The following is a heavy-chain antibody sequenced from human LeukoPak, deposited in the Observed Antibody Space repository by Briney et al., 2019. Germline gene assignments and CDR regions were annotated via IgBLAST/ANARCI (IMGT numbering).Heavy chain of an antibody. J-gene: IGHJ4*02. D-gene: IGHD3-22*01. CDR3: ATDREGDPSAYYLV. Sequence: GGSLRLSCAASGFTFSGYALSWVRQAPGKGLEWVSTISDNGGRTYYADSVKGRFTISRDNSKNTLFLQMNSLRAEDSAVYYCATDREGDPSAYYLVGGQGTLITVSS. V-gene: IGHV3-23*01. CDR2: ISDNGGRT. CDR1: GFTFSGYA.